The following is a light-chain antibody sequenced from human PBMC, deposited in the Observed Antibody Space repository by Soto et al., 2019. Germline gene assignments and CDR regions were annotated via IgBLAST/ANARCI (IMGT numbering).Light chain of an antibody. CDR1: QRINSA. J-gene: IGKJ4*02. CDR2: GAS. Sequence: EIEMTQSPATLSVSPGERATLSCRASQRINSALAWYQQKPGQSPRLLIHGASTRATGIPTRFSGSGSGTEFTLTISSLQSEDLAVYYCQHYNKWPPWLTFGGGTKVDIK. V-gene: IGKV3-15*01. CDR3: QHYNKWPPWLT.